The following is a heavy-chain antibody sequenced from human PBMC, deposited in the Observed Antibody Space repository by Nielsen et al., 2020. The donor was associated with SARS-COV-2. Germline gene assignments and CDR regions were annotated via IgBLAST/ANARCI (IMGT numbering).Heavy chain of an antibody. D-gene: IGHD4-23*01. J-gene: IGHJ4*02. CDR2: IIPIFGTA. Sequence: SVKVSCKASGGTFSSYAISWVRQAPGQGLEWMGGIIPIFGTANYAQKYQGRVTMTTETSTSTASMELRSLRFDDTAIYYCARVYGGNSRTFDYWGQGTLATVSS. V-gene: IGHV1-69*05. CDR3: ARVYGGNSRTFDY. CDR1: GGTFSSYA.